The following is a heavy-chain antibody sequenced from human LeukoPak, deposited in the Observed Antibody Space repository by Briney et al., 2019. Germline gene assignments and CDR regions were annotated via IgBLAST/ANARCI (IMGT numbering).Heavy chain of an antibody. V-gene: IGHV1-8*01. D-gene: IGHD5-12*01. CDR2: MNPYSGNA. J-gene: IGHJ4*02. CDR3: ARRYSGVIEGHFDY. CDR1: GYTFSTSD. Sequence: AASVKVSCKASGYTFSTSDIHWVRQATGQGLEWMGWMNPYSGNAHYAQKFQGRVTIPRDTSISAASMELSSLRSDDTAVYYCARRYSGVIEGHFDYWGEGTLVTVSS.